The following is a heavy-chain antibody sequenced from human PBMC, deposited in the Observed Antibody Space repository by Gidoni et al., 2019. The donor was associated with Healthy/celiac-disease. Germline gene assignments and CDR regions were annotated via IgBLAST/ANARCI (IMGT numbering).Heavy chain of an antibody. J-gene: IGHJ4*02. V-gene: IGHV4-39*01. CDR3: ARLGTGDGYNFDY. CDR1: GGSISSSSYY. Sequence: QLQLQESGPGLVKPSETLSLTCTVSGGSISSSSYYWGWIRQPPGKGLEWIGSIYYSGSTYYNPSLKSRVTISVDTSKNQFSLKLSSVTAADTAVYYCARLGTGDGYNFDYWGQGTLVTVSS. CDR2: IYYSGST. D-gene: IGHD2-8*02.